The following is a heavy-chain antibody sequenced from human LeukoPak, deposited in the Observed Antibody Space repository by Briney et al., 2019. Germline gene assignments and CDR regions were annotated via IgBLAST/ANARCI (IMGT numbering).Heavy chain of an antibody. J-gene: IGHJ4*02. CDR3: ARDARFYYGPGGYSRPGGTVDF. CDR2: ISASSSTI. V-gene: IGHV3-48*01. CDR1: GFTFSDYT. D-gene: IGHD3-10*01. Sequence: GGSLRLSCAASGFTFSDYTMNWVRQAPEKRLEWISYISASSSTIYYADSVKGRFTISRDNAKNSLYLQMNSLRAEDTAVYYCARDARFYYGPGGYSRPGGTVDFWGQGTLVTVSS.